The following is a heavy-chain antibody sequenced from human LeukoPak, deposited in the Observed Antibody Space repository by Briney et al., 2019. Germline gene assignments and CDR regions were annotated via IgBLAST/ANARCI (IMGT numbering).Heavy chain of an antibody. CDR1: GYSFTSYW. CDR3: ARRRYSSGWYSGYYFDY. J-gene: IGHJ4*02. D-gene: IGHD6-19*01. V-gene: IGHV5-51*01. CDR2: IYPGDSDT. Sequence: GESLKISCKGSGYSFTSYWIGWVRQMPGKGLEWMGIIYPGDSDTRYSPSFQGQVTISADKSISTAYLPWSSLKASDTAMYYCARRRYSSGWYSGYYFDYWGQGTLVTVSS.